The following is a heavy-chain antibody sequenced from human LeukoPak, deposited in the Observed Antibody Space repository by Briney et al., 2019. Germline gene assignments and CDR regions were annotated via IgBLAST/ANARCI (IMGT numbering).Heavy chain of an antibody. CDR2: INHSGST. CDR3: ARALYYYDSSGYYHPNYFDY. Sequence: SETLSLTCAVYGGPFSGYYWSWIRQPPGKGLEWIGEINHSGSTNYNPSLKSRVTISVDTSKNQFSLKLSSVTAADTAVYYCARALYYYDSSGYYHPNYFDYWGQGTLVTVSS. J-gene: IGHJ4*02. V-gene: IGHV4-34*01. D-gene: IGHD3-22*01. CDR1: GGPFSGYY.